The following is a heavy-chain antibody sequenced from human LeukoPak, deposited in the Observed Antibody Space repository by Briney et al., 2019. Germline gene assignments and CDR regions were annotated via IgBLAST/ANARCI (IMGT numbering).Heavy chain of an antibody. CDR3: ARDMFDWLFEDLEIGVSFDY. CDR1: GFTVSVNY. V-gene: IGHV3-66*01. D-gene: IGHD3-9*01. CDR2: IYSGGNT. Sequence: GGSLRLSCAAFGFTVSVNYMSWVRQAPGKGLECVSVIYSGGNTNYADSVKGRFTISRDDAKNTLYLQMNSLRAEDTAVYYCARDMFDWLFEDLEIGVSFDYWGQGTLVTVSS. J-gene: IGHJ4*02.